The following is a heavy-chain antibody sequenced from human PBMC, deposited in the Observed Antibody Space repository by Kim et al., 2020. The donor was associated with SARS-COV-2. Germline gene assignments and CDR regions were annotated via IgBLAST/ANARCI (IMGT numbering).Heavy chain of an antibody. V-gene: IGHV1-46*01. J-gene: IGHJ4*02. CDR3: VSIAMTRGVIDY. Sequence: ASVKVSCKASGYARINYYIHWVRQARGQGLEWMGIINPSGGSTTYAQKFQDRVTMTRDTSTSTVYMELSSLRSDDTAVYYCVSIAMTRGVIDYWGQGTLVTVSS. D-gene: IGHD3-10*01. CDR2: INPSGGST. CDR1: GYARINYY.